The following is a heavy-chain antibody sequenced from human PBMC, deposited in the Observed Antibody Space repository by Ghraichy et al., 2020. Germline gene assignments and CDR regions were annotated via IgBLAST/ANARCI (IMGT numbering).Heavy chain of an antibody. V-gene: IGHV1-69*04. Sequence: SVKVSCKASGGTFSSYTISWVRQAPGQGLEWMGRIIPILGIANYAQKFQGRVTITADKSTSTAYMELSSLRSEDTAVYYCARDMRYNWNGSLYYYMDVWGKGTTVTVSS. D-gene: IGHD1-20*01. CDR1: GGTFSSYT. J-gene: IGHJ6*03. CDR2: IIPILGIA. CDR3: ARDMRYNWNGSLYYYMDV.